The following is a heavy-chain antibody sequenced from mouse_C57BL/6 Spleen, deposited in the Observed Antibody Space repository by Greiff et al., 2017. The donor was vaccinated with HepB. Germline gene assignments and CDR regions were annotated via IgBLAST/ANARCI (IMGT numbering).Heavy chain of an antibody. CDR3: ARTSLRLYDYDWFAY. D-gene: IGHD2-4*01. V-gene: IGHV1-7*01. Sequence: QVQLQQSGAELAKPGASVKLSCKASGYTFTSYWMHWVKQRPGQGLEWIGYINPSSGYTKYNQKFKDKATLTADKSSSTAYMQLSSLTYEDSAVYYCARTSLRLYDYDWFAYWGQGTLVTVSA. CDR1: GYTFTSYW. CDR2: INPSSGYT. J-gene: IGHJ3*01.